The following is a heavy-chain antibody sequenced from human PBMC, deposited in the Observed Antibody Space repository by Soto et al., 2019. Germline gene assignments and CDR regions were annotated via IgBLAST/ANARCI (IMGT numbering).Heavy chain of an antibody. D-gene: IGHD3-10*02. CDR2: ISAYNGNT. CDR3: ARAGQYYVASVYAD. J-gene: IGHJ4*02. Sequence: QVKLVQSGTEVKKPGASIKVSCKASGYSFATSGMTWVRQAPGQGLEWMGWISAYNGNTNYDQNLQDRVTMTTDTSTNTAYLEVRNLRSDATAVYYCARAGQYYVASVYADWVQGTLVTVSS. CDR1: GYSFATSG. V-gene: IGHV1-18*01.